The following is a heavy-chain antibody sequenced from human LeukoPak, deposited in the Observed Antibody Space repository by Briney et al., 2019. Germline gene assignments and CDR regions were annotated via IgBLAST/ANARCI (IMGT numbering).Heavy chain of an antibody. CDR1: GFTFSSYE. CDR3: AKDRQRYCSGGSCYLDY. J-gene: IGHJ4*02. D-gene: IGHD2-15*01. Sequence: PGGSLRLSCAASGFTFSSYEMNWVRQAPGKGLEWVSYISSSGSTIYYADSVKGRFTISRDNSKNTLYLQMNSLRAEDTAVYYCAKDRQRYCSGGSCYLDYWGQGTLVTVSS. V-gene: IGHV3-48*03. CDR2: ISSSGSTI.